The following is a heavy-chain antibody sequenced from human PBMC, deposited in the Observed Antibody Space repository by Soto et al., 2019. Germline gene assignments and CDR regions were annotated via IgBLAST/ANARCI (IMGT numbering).Heavy chain of an antibody. D-gene: IGHD3-10*01. CDR3: TTGLLLWFGELLAPDAFDI. J-gene: IGHJ3*02. CDR1: GFNFSNAW. CDR2: IKSKTDGGTT. V-gene: IGHV3-15*01. Sequence: GGSLRLSCAASGFNFSNAWMSWVRQAPGKGLEWVGRIKSKTDGGTTDYAAPVKGRFTISRDDSKNTLYLQMNSLKTEGDAVYYRTTGLLLWFGELLAPDAFDIWGQGTMVTVSS.